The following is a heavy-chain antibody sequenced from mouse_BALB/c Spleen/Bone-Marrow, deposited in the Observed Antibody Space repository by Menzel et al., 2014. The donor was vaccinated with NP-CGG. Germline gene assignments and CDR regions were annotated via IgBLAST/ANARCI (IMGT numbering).Heavy chain of an antibody. Sequence: EVKLMESGGGLVQPGGSRKLSCAASGFTFSSFGMHWVRQAPEKGLEWVAYISSGSGTIYYADTVKGRFTISRDNPKNTLFLQMTSLRSEDTAMYCCARYYDNYSGYFDDWGAGTTVTVSS. CDR3: ARYYDNYSGYFDD. D-gene: IGHD2-1*01. CDR1: GFTFSSFG. V-gene: IGHV5-17*02. CDR2: ISSGSGTI. J-gene: IGHJ1*01.